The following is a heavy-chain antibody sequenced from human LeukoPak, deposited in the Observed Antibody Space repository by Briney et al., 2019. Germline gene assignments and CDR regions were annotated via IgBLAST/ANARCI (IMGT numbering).Heavy chain of an antibody. CDR2: IYRSGDT. D-gene: IGHD6-19*01. Sequence: SGTLSLTCAVSGGSISSSNWWSWVRQPPGKGLEWIGEIYRSGDTNYNPSLKSRVILSVDKSKNQFSLKLNSVTAADTAVYYCARSGYSSGWAFDYWGQGTLVTVSS. CDR3: ARSGYSSGWAFDY. V-gene: IGHV4-4*02. CDR1: GGSISSSNW. J-gene: IGHJ4*02.